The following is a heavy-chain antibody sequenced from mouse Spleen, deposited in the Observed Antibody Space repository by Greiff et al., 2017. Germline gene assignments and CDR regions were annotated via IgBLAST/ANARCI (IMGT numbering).Heavy chain of an antibody. J-gene: IGHJ2*01. D-gene: IGHD1-1*02. CDR2: IYPGSGST. Sequence: QVQLKQSGPELVKPGASVKMSCKASGYTFTDYVISWVKQRTGQGLEWIGEIYPGSGSTYYNEKFKGKATLTADKSSNTAYMQLSSLTSEDSAVYFCARRRFGNYFDYWGQGTTLTVSS. CDR3: ARRRFGNYFDY. CDR1: GYTFTDYV. V-gene: IGHV1-77*01.